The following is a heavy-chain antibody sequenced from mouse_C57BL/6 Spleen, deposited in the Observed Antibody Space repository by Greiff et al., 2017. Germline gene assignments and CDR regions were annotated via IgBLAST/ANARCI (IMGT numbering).Heavy chain of an antibody. CDR3: ARGRTGTDFDY. J-gene: IGHJ2*01. CDR1: GFTFSDYY. D-gene: IGHD4-1*01. Sequence: EVQRVESERGLVQPGSSMKLSCTASGFTFSDYYMAWVRQVPDKGLEWVANINYDGSSTYYLDSLKSRFIISRDNAKNILYLQMSSLKSEDTATYCCARGRTGTDFDYWGQGTTLTVSS. CDR2: INYDGSST. V-gene: IGHV5-16*01.